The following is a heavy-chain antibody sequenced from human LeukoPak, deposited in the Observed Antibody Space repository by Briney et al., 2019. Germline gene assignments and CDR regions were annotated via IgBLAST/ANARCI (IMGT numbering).Heavy chain of an antibody. Sequence: GGSLRLSCAASGFTFSSYGMHWVRQAPGKGLEWVAVIWYDGSNKYYADSAKGRFTISRDNSKNTLYLQMNSLRAEDTAVYYCARGSNCSGGSCYPDVDYWGQGTLVTVSS. CDR2: IWYDGSNK. D-gene: IGHD2-15*01. V-gene: IGHV3-33*01. J-gene: IGHJ4*02. CDR1: GFTFSSYG. CDR3: ARGSNCSGGSCYPDVDY.